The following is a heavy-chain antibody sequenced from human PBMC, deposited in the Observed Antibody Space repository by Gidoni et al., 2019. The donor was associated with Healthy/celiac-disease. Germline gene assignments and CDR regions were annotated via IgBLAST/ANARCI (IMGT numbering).Heavy chain of an antibody. D-gene: IGHD1-26*01. V-gene: IGHV1-2*02. J-gene: IGHJ1*01. Sequence: QVQLVQSGAEVKKPGASVKVSCKASGYTFTGYYMHWVRQAPGQGLEWMGWINPNRGGTNYAQKFQGRVTMTRETSISPAYMELSRLRSDDTAVYYCARVLRGGGYHDRPAEYFRHWGQGTLVTVSS. CDR2: INPNRGGT. CDR1: GYTFTGYY. CDR3: ARVLRGGGYHDRPAEYFRH.